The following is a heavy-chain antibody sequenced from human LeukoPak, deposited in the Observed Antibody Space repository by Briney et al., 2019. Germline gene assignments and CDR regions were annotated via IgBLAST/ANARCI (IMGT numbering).Heavy chain of an antibody. V-gene: IGHV4-59*01. CDR3: ARDRYYDFWSGYFGPFNPSYYYYGMDV. D-gene: IGHD3-3*01. Sequence: SETLSLTCTVSGGSISSYYWSWIRQPPGKGLEWIGYIYYSGSTNYNPSLKSRVTISVDTSKNQFSLKLSSVTAADTAVYYCARDRYYDFWSGYFGPFNPSYYYYGMDVWGQGTTVTVSS. J-gene: IGHJ6*02. CDR1: GGSISSYY. CDR2: IYYSGST.